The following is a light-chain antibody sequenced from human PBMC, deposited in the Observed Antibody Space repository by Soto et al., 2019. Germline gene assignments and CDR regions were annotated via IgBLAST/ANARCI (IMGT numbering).Light chain of an antibody. V-gene: IGLV7-46*01. CDR2: DTS. Sequence: QAVVTQGPSLTVSPGGTVTLTCGSSTGPVTSGHYPYWFQQKTGQAPRTLIYDTSNKHSWTPARLSGSLLGGKAALTLSGAQPEDEADYYCLLSCGDGWVFGGGTKLTVL. J-gene: IGLJ3*02. CDR1: TGPVTSGHY. CDR3: LLSCGDGWV.